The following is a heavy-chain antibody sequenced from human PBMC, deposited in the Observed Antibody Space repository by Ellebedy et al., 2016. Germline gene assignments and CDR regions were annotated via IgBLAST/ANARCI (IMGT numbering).Heavy chain of an antibody. V-gene: IGHV4-59*01. J-gene: IGHJ3*02. CDR3: ARMSLDFGDYVNDAFDI. CDR2: IFFTGVT. CDR1: GGSISTSF. D-gene: IGHD4-17*01. Sequence: SETLSLTCTVSGGSISTSFWTWIRQPPGKGLECLGYIFFTGVTNYNPSLKSRVSISIDTSKTQFSLRLSSVTAAYTAVYYCARMSLDFGDYVNDAFDIWGQGTMVTVSP.